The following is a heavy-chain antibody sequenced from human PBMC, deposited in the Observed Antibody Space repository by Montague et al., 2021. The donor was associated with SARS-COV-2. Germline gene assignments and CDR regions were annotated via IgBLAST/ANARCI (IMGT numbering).Heavy chain of an antibody. CDR3: ARIPVGSKYYFDF. D-gene: IGHD2-2*01. CDR1: GDSVSSNIAT. V-gene: IGHV6-1*01. CDR2: TYYRSKWYT. J-gene: IGHJ4*02. Sequence: CAISGDSVSSNIATWNWIRQSPSRGLEWLGRTYYRSKWYTDYAESVKSRITIDPDTSKHQFSLHLNSVTPEDTAAYYCARIPVGSKYYFDFWGQGTLVTVSS.